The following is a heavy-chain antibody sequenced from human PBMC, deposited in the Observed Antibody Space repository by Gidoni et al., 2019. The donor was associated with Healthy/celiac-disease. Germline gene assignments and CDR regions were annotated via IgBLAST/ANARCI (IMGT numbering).Heavy chain of an antibody. V-gene: IGHV4-34*01. J-gene: IGHJ5*02. CDR1: GGSFSGYY. D-gene: IGHD6-13*01. CDR2: INHSGST. Sequence: QVQLQQWGAGLLKPSETLSLTCAVYGGSFSGYYWSWIRQPPGKGLEWIGEINHSGSTNYNPSLKSRVTISVDTSKNQFSLKLSSVTAADTAVYYCARGLGIDSSSPRGRWFDPWGQGTLVTVSS. CDR3: ARGLGIDSSSPRGRWFDP.